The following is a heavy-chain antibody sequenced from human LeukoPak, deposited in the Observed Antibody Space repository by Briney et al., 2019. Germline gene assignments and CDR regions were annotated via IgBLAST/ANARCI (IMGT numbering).Heavy chain of an antibody. D-gene: IGHD3-10*01. V-gene: IGHV1-69*06. CDR2: ITPIFGTA. CDR1: GGTFSSYA. J-gene: IGHJ4*02. CDR3: ARDRGITMVRGWDYFDY. Sequence: ASVKVSCKASGGTFSSYAISWVRQAPGQGLEWMGGITPIFGTANYAQKFQGRVTITADKSTSTAYMELSSLRSEDTAVYYCARDRGITMVRGWDYFDYWGQGTLVTVSS.